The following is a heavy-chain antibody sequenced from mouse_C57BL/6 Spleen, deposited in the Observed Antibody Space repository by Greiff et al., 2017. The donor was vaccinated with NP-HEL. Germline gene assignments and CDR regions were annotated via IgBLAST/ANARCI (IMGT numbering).Heavy chain of an antibody. CDR3: ARAGYDYGYAMDY. D-gene: IGHD2-4*01. Sequence: VKLMESGPELVKPGASVKISCKASGYAFSSSWMNWVKQRPGKGLEWIGRIYPGDGDTNYNGKFKGKATLTADKSSSTAYMQLSSLTSEDSAVYFCARAGYDYGYAMDYWGQGTSVTVSS. V-gene: IGHV1-82*01. CDR2: IYPGDGDT. CDR1: GYAFSSSW. J-gene: IGHJ4*01.